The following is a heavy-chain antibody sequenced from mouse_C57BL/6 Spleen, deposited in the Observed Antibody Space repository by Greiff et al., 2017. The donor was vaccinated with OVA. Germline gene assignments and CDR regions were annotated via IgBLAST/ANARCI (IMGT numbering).Heavy chain of an antibody. CDR2: IYPGSGST. CDR1: GYTFTSYW. Sequence: QVHVKQPGAELVKPGASVKMSCKASGYTFTSYWITWVKQRPGQGLEWIGDIYPGSGSTNYNEKFKSKATLTVDTSSSTAYMQLSSLTSEHSAVYYCATDDRGYFDYWGQGTTLTVSS. D-gene: IGHD2-14*01. CDR3: ATDDRGYFDY. J-gene: IGHJ2*01. V-gene: IGHV1-55*01.